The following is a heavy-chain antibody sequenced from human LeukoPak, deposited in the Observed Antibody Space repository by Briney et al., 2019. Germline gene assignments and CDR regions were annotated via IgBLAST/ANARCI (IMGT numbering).Heavy chain of an antibody. J-gene: IGHJ6*02. CDR2: INSDGSTT. V-gene: IGHV3-74*01. Sequence: GGSLRLSCAASGFPFSSYWMHWVRQVPGKGLLWVSRINSDGSTTIYADSVRGRFTISRDNAKNTLYLQMSGLRVEDTAVYHCASDSPYYGMDVWGQGTTVTVSS. CDR1: GFPFSSYW. CDR3: ASDSPYYGMDV.